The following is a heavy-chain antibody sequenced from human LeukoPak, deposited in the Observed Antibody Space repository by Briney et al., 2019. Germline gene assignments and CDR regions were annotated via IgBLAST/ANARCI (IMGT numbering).Heavy chain of an antibody. CDR3: ARGARSTYYYDSSGPGRIDY. CDR1: GGSISSYY. D-gene: IGHD3-22*01. Sequence: SETLSLTCTVSGGSISSYYWSWIRQPPGKGLEWIGYIYYSGSTNYNPSLKSRVTISVDTSKNQFSLKLSSVTAADTAVYYCARGARSTYYYDSSGPGRIDYWGRGTLVTVSS. V-gene: IGHV4-59*01. J-gene: IGHJ4*02. CDR2: IYYSGST.